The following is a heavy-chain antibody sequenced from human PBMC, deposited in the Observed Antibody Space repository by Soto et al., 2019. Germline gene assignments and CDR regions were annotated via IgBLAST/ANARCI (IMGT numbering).Heavy chain of an antibody. V-gene: IGHV1-18*01. Sequence: QVQLVQSGAEVKKPGASVKVSCKASGYTFTSYGISWVRQAPGQGLGWMGWISAYNGNTNYAQKLQGRVTMTTDTHTXTXVMELRSLRSDDTAVYYCARDHEWELPVLHYNWFDPWGQGTLVTVSS. CDR1: GYTFTSYG. J-gene: IGHJ5*02. CDR2: ISAYNGNT. CDR3: ARDHEWELPVLHYNWFDP. D-gene: IGHD1-26*01.